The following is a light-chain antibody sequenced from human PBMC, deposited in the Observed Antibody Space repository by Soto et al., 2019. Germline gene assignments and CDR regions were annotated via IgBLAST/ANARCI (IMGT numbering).Light chain of an antibody. J-gene: IGLJ1*01. CDR3: CSYAGGGTSRV. CDR2: EAT. Sequence: QSALTQPASMSGSPGQSITISFTGTSSDVGCCNLVSWFQQHPDKAPKVRIFEATQRPSGVSHRFSGSRSGNTASLTISGLQDADEADYYCCSYAGGGTSRVFGTGTKVTVL. CDR1: SSDVGCCNL. V-gene: IGLV2-23*01.